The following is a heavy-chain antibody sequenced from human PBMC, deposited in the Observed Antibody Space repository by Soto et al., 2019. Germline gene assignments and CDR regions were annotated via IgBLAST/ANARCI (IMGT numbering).Heavy chain of an antibody. J-gene: IGHJ6*02. D-gene: IGHD3-3*01. V-gene: IGHV3-48*03. CDR3: ARDAVASDFWSGYSYYYYYYGVDV. CDR2: ISSSGSTI. CDR1: GFTFSSYE. Sequence: GGSLRLSCAASGFTFSSYEMNWVRQAPGKGLEWVSYISSSGSTIYYADSVKGRFTISRDNAKNSLYLQMNSLRAEDTAVNYCARDAVASDFWSGYSYYYYYYGVDVWGQGTTVTVSS.